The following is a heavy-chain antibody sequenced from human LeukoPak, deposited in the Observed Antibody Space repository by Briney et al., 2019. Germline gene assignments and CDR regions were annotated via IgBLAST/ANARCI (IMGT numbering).Heavy chain of an antibody. CDR2: IRYDGSNK. V-gene: IGHV3-30*02. CDR1: GFTFNSYG. Sequence: GGSLRLSCAASGFTFNSYGMHWVRQAPGKGLEWVAFIRYDGSNKYYADSVKGRFTISRDNSKNTLYLQMNSLRAEDTAVYYCAKDPFYDSSGYYYDYWGQGTLVTVSS. CDR3: AKDPFYDSSGYYYDY. D-gene: IGHD3-22*01. J-gene: IGHJ4*02.